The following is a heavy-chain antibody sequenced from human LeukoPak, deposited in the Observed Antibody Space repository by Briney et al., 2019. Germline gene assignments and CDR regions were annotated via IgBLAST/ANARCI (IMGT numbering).Heavy chain of an antibody. CDR3: AAQGYCSDGSCS. Sequence: GGSLRLSCTASGFTFGDYGMSWVRQAPGKGLEWVSGINWNGGSTGYADSVKGRFTISRDNAKYSLYLQMNSLRAEDTAFYYCAAQGYCSDGSCSWGQGTLVTVSS. CDR1: GFTFGDYG. CDR2: INWNGGST. J-gene: IGHJ5*02. D-gene: IGHD2-15*01. V-gene: IGHV3-20*04.